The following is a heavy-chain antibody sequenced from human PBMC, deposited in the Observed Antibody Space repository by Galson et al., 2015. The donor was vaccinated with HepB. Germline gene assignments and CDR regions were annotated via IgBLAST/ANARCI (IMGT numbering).Heavy chain of an antibody. Sequence: SLRLSCAASGFTFDDYAMHWVRQGPGKGLEWVSGISWNSGNIAYADSVKGRSTISRDNAKNSPYLRVNSLRLEDTALYYCAKDIAWGPIVGATREYAFDIWGQGTMVTVSS. D-gene: IGHD1-26*01. CDR1: GFTFDDYA. CDR2: ISWNSGNI. CDR3: AKDIAWGPIVGATREYAFDI. V-gene: IGHV3-9*01. J-gene: IGHJ3*02.